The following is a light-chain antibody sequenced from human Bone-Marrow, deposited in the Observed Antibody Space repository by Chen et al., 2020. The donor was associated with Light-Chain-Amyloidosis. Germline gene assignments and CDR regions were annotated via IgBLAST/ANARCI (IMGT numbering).Light chain of an antibody. Sequence: VLTQSPATLSLSPGEGATLSCRTSQSVGAYLAWYQQRPGRAPRLLIYDTSNRATGIPARFSGSGSETDFTLTISSLESEDFAVYYCQQGATWPWTFGHGTKVEIK. CDR3: QQGATWPWT. J-gene: IGKJ1*01. CDR1: QSVGAY. V-gene: IGKV3-11*01. CDR2: DTS.